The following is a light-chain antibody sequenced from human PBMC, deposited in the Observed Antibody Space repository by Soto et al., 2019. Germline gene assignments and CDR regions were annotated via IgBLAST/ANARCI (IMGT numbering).Light chain of an antibody. CDR2: AAS. Sequence: DIQMTQSPSSLSASVGDTVTITCRASQDIKNYLAWFQQKPGQAPKSLIFAASSLQSGAPSKFIGSGSGTDFTLTISSLQAEDVATYVCQQYHIYPLSFGGGAKVVIK. V-gene: IGKV1-16*02. J-gene: IGKJ4*01. CDR1: QDIKNY. CDR3: QQYHIYPLS.